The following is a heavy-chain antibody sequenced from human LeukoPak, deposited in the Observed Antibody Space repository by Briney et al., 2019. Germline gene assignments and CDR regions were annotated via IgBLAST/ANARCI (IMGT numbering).Heavy chain of an antibody. CDR3: ARDNDKVVDH. D-gene: IGHD1-1*01. V-gene: IGHV1-18*01. Sequence: ASVKVSCKTSGYTFSNYGISWVRQAPGQGLEWMGWVTAYNGNRLYAQRFQGRITLTTDTSTSTSYMELRSLEYDDTAIYYCARDNDKVVDHWGQGTLVTVSS. J-gene: IGHJ4*01. CDR1: GYTFSNYG. CDR2: VTAYNGNR.